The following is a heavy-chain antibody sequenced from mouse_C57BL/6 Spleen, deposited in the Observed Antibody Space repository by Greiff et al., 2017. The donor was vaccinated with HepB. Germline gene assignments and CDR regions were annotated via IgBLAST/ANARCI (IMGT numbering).Heavy chain of an antibody. CDR1: GYAFSSSW. D-gene: IGHD4-1*01. V-gene: IGHV1-82*01. CDR3: ARRELGLAY. J-gene: IGHJ3*01. Sequence: QVQLQQSGPELVKPGASVKISCKASGYAFSSSWMNWVKQRPGKGLEWIGRIYPGDGDTNYNGKFKGKATLTADKSSSTAYMQLSSLTSEDSAVYFCARRELGLAYWGQGTLVTVSA. CDR2: IYPGDGDT.